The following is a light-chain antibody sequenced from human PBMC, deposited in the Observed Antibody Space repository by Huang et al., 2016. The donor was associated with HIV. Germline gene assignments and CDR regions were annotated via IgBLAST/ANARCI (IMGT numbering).Light chain of an antibody. CDR1: QAIRND. CDR2: AAS. CDR3: LQTYTYPWT. Sequence: IQMTQSPASLSASVGDRVTITCRASQAIRNDLGWYQQRLGKAPKLLVAAASHLQSGVPSRCSGSGSGTHFTLTISGLQSEDFATYYCLQTYTYPWTFGQGTKVEI. V-gene: IGKV1-6*01. J-gene: IGKJ1*01.